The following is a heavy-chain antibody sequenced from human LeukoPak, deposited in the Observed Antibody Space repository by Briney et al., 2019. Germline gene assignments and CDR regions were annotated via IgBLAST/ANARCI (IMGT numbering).Heavy chain of an antibody. J-gene: IGHJ4*02. CDR2: INPDSGGT. Sequence: GASVRVSCKASGYIFTGYYIHWVRQTPGQGLEWMGWINPDSGGTNYAQKFQGRVTMTRDTSITTGSLELTSLRSDDTAVYYCARGTGGSLSSIDKWGQGALVTVSS. CDR3: ARGTGGSLSSIDK. V-gene: IGHV1-2*02. D-gene: IGHD2-8*02. CDR1: GYIFTGYY.